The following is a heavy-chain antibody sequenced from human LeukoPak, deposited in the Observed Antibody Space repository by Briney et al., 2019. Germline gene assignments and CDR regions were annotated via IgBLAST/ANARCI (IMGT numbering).Heavy chain of an antibody. CDR3: ARDREIGGNAKDRYYFDY. CDR1: GGSISSYY. D-gene: IGHD4-23*01. Sequence: PSETLSLTCTVSGGSISSYYWSWIRQPAGKGLEWIGRIYTSGSTNYNPSLKSRVTMSVDTSKNQFSLKLSSVTAADTAVYYCARDREIGGNAKDRYYFDYWGQGTLVTVSS. V-gene: IGHV4-4*07. CDR2: IYTSGST. J-gene: IGHJ4*02.